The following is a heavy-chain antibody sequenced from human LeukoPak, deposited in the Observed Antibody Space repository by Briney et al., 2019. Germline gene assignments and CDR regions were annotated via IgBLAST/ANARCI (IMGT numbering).Heavy chain of an antibody. CDR1: GGSISSYY. J-gene: IGHJ3*02. D-gene: IGHD3-3*01. V-gene: IGHV4-59*01. Sequence: PSETLSLTCTVSGGSISSYYWSWIRQPPGKGLEWIGYIYYSGSTNYNPSLKSRVTISVDTSKNQFSLKLSSVTAADTAVYYCARAVSGYYTLGAAFDIWGQGTMVTVSS. CDR2: IYYSGST. CDR3: ARAVSGYYTLGAAFDI.